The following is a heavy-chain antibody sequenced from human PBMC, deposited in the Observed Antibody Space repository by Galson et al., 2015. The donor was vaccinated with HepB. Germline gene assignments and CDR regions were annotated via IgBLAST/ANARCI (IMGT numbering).Heavy chain of an antibody. Sequence: ETLSLTCAVYGGSFSGYYWSWIRQPPGKGLEWIGEINHSGSTNYNPSLKSRVTISVDTSKNQFSLKLSSVTAADTAVYYCARGRRWVGAIDYWGQGTLVTVSS. CDR1: GGSFSGYY. V-gene: IGHV4-34*01. D-gene: IGHD1-26*01. CDR3: ARGRRWVGAIDY. CDR2: INHSGST. J-gene: IGHJ4*02.